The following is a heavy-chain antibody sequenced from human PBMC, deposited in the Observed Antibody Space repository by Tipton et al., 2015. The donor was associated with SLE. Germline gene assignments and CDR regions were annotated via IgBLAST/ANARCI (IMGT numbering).Heavy chain of an antibody. CDR1: GGSISSGSYY. J-gene: IGHJ4*02. V-gene: IGHV4-61*02. CDR2: IYTSGST. Sequence: ELVKPSETLSLTCTVSGGSISSGSYYWSWIRQPAGKGLEWIGRIYTSGSTNYNPSLKSRVTISVDTSKNQFSLKLSSVTAADTAVYYCATQGYYDSSFDYWGQGTLVTVSS. CDR3: ATQGYYDSSFDY. D-gene: IGHD3-16*01.